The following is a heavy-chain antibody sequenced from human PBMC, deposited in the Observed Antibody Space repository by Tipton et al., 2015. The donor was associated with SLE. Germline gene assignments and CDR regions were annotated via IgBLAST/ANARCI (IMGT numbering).Heavy chain of an antibody. V-gene: IGHV4-59*08. CDR3: ARGIGSFDI. D-gene: IGHD2-15*01. CDR1: GGSISSYY. J-gene: IGHJ3*02. CDR2: IYYLGSA. Sequence: TLSLTCNVSGGSISSYYWSWVRQPPGKGLEWIGYIYYLGSANYNPSLKSRVTISVDTSKKQFSLKLSSVTAADTAVYYCARGIGSFDIWGQGTMVTVSS.